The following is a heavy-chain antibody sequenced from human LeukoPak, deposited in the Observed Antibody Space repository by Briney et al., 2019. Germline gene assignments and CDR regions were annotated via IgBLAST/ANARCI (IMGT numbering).Heavy chain of an antibody. CDR2: ISAYNGNT. J-gene: IGHJ5*02. CDR1: GYTFTSYG. CDR3: ARDHSGGFGVAGKVGFDP. Sequence: ASVKVSCKASGYTFTSYGISWVRQAPGQGLEWMGWISAYNGNTNYAQKLQGRVTMTTDTSTSTAYMELRSLRSDDTVVYYCARDHSGGFGVAGKVGFDPWGQGTLVTVSS. V-gene: IGHV1-18*01. D-gene: IGHD3-3*01.